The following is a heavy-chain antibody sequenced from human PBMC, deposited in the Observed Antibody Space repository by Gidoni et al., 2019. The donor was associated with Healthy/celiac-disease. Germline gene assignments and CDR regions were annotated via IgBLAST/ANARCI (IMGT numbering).Heavy chain of an antibody. CDR1: GGTFSSYA. D-gene: IGHD1-26*01. J-gene: IGHJ5*02. CDR2: IIPIFGTA. V-gene: IGHV1-69*01. Sequence: QVQLVQSAAEVKKPGSSVKVSCKASGGTFSSYAISWVRQAPGQGLEWMGGIIPIFGTANYAQKFQGRVTITADESTSTAYMELSSLRSEDTAVYYCARIGPAGVGAVPQSRFDPWGQGTLVTVSS. CDR3: ARIGPAGVGAVPQSRFDP.